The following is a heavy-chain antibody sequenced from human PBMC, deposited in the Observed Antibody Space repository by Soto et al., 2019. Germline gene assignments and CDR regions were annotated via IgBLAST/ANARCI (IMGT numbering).Heavy chain of an antibody. J-gene: IGHJ5*02. Sequence: QVQLVESGGGVVQPGRSLRLSCAASGFTFSSYAMHWVRQAPGKGLEWVAVISYDGSNKYYADSVKGRFTISRDNSKNTLYLQMNSLRAEDTAVYYCAKPRYGGILNWFDPWGQRTLVTVSS. CDR1: GFTFSSYA. D-gene: IGHD2-15*01. CDR2: ISYDGSNK. CDR3: AKPRYGGILNWFDP. V-gene: IGHV3-30*18.